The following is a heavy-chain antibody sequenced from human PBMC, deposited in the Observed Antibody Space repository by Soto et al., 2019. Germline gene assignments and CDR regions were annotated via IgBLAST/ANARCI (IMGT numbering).Heavy chain of an antibody. V-gene: IGHV3-74*01. D-gene: IGHD3-3*01. CDR1: GFTFSSYW. CDR2: INSDGSST. CDR3: ARGEDDFWSGYYYGMDV. J-gene: IGHJ6*02. Sequence: GGSLRLSCAASGFTFSSYWMHWVRQAPGKGLVWVSRINSDGSSTSYADSVKGRFTISRDNAKNTLYLQMNSLRAEDMAVYYCARGEDDFWSGYYYGMDVWGQGTTVTVSS.